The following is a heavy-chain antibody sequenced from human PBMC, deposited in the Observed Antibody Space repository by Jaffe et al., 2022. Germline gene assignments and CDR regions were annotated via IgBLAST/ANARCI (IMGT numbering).Heavy chain of an antibody. D-gene: IGHD3-16*01. J-gene: IGHJ2*01. CDR3: ARAEGAYDYIWGSLYWYFDL. CDR2: INPNSGGT. CDR1: GYTFTGYY. V-gene: IGHV1-2*06. Sequence: QVQLVQSGAEVKKPGASVKVSCKASGYTFTGYYMHWVRQAPGQGLEWMGRINPNSGGTNYAQKFQGRVTMTRDTSISTAYMELSRLRSDDTAVYYCARAEGAYDYIWGSLYWYFDLWGRGTLVTVSS.